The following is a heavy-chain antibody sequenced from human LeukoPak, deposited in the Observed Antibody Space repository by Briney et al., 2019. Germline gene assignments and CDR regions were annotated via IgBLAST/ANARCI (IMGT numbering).Heavy chain of an antibody. J-gene: IGHJ4*02. V-gene: IGHV3-33*01. CDR3: ARGSDIVVVVAAAFDY. Sequence: GGSLRLSCAASGFTFSSYGMHRVRQAPGKGLEWVAVIWYDGSNKYYADSVKGRFTISRDNSKNTLYLQMNSLRAEDTAVYYCARGSDIVVVVAAAFDYWGQGTLVTVSS. D-gene: IGHD2-15*01. CDR1: GFTFSSYG. CDR2: IWYDGSNK.